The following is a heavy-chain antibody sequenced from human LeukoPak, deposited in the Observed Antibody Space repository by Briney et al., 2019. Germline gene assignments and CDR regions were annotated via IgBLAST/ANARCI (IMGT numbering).Heavy chain of an antibody. Sequence: LELIGSVYYDGSAYYNPSLKSRVTISVDTSKNQFSLKLSSVTAADTAVYYCARDSGGMDYWGQGTLVXX. CDR3: ARDSGGMDY. CDR2: VYYDGSA. D-gene: IGHD2-15*01. J-gene: IGHJ4*02. V-gene: IGHV4-39*07.